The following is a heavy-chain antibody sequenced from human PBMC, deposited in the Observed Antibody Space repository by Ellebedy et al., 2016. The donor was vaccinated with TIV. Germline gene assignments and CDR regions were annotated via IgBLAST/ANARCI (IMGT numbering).Heavy chain of an antibody. V-gene: IGHV3-30*03. CDR3: ARDPALPRGRFDT. Sequence: PGGSLRLSCTASGFTFSSYAMSWVRQAPGKGLEWVAVISYDGTSKYYADSVKGRFTISRDNSMTTLYLEMNSLRAEDTAVYYCARDPALPRGRFDTWGQGTLVTVSS. CDR2: ISYDGTSK. CDR1: GFTFSSYA. J-gene: IGHJ5*02.